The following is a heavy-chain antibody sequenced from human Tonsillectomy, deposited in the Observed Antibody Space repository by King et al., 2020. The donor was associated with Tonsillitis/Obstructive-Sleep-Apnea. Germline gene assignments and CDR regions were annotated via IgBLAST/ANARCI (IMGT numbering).Heavy chain of an antibody. CDR2: IWYDGSNK. Sequence: VQLVESGGGVVQPGRSLRLSCAASGFTFSSYGMHWVRQAPGKGLEWVAVIWYDGSNKYYADSVKGRFTISRDNSKNTLYLQMNSLRAEDTAVYYCARETVPYDPHGYFDLWRRGTLVTVSS. CDR3: ARETVPYDPHGYFDL. D-gene: IGHD3-3*01. J-gene: IGHJ2*01. CDR1: GFTFSSYG. V-gene: IGHV3-33*01.